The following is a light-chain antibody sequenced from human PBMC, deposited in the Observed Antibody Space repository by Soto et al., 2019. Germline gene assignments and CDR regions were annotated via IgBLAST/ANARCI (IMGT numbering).Light chain of an antibody. J-gene: IGKJ1*01. CDR3: QQYGSSPWT. V-gene: IGKV3-20*01. Sequence: EIVLTQSPGTQSLSPGERATLSCRASQSVSSNYLAWYQQKFGQAPRLLIYGASSRATGIPDRFSGSGSGTDFTLTIDRLGPEDFAVDYCQQYGSSPWTFGQGTKVEIK. CDR2: GAS. CDR1: QSVSSNY.